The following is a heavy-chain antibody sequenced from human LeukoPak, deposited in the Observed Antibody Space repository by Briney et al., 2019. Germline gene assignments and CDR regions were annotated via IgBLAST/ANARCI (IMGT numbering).Heavy chain of an antibody. CDR2: IHTSGST. J-gene: IGHJ4*02. D-gene: IGHD3-9*01. CDR1: GGSISTYY. CDR3: ARGGNYDILTGYYTGYYFDY. Sequence: SETLSLTCTASGGSISTYYWSWIRQPPGKGLEWIGRIHTSGSTNFNPSLRSRVTMSVATSKNQFSMKLTSVTAADTAVYYCARGGNYDILTGYYTGYYFDYWGQGTLVTVSS. V-gene: IGHV4-4*07.